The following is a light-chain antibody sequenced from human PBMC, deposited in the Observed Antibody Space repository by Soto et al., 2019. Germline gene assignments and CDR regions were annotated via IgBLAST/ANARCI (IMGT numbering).Light chain of an antibody. J-gene: IGKJ4*01. Sequence: DIHITQSPSTLSASVGDRVTITCRASQSISTWLAWYQQKPGKAPKLLIYKASSLESGVPSRFSGSGSGTEFTLTISSLQPDDFATYSCHQYNTYPLPFGGGTKVDIK. CDR3: HQYNTYPLP. V-gene: IGKV1-5*03. CDR1: QSISTW. CDR2: KAS.